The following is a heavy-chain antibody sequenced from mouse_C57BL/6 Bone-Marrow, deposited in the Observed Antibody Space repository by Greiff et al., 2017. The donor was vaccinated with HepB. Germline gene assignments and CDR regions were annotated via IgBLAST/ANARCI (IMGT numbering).Heavy chain of an antibody. CDR1: GYTFTSYW. CDR3: APKFFNFGDFDY. V-gene: IGHV1-74*01. J-gene: IGHJ2*01. CDR2: IHPSDSDT. Sequence: VQLQQPGAELVMPGASVKLSCKASGYTFTSYWMHWVKQRPGQGLEWIGRIHPSDSDTNYNQKFKGKATLTVDKSSSTAYMQLSSLTSEDSAVYHCAPKFFNFGDFDYWGQGTTLTVSS. D-gene: IGHD3-1*01.